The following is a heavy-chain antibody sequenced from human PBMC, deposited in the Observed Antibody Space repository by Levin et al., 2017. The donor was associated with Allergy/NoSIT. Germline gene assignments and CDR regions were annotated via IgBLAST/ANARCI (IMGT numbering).Heavy chain of an antibody. Sequence: ASVKVSCKASGYTFTGYYMHWVRQAPGQGLEWMGRINPNSGGTNYAQKFQGRVTMTRDTSISTAYMELSRLRSDDTAVYYCARDRGSGYDIFDYWGQGTLVTVSS. V-gene: IGHV1-2*06. CDR1: GYTFTGYY. D-gene: IGHD5-12*01. J-gene: IGHJ4*02. CDR2: INPNSGGT. CDR3: ARDRGSGYDIFDY.